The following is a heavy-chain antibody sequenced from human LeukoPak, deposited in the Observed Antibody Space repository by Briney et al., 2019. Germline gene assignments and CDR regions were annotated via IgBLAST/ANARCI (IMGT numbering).Heavy chain of an antibody. D-gene: IGHD1-1*01. Sequence: GGSLRLSCAASGFTSSDYYMSWIRQAPGKGLEWISYISGSGSSTYFADSVKGRFTISRDNAKNSLSLQMNSLRAEDTAVYYCARGTGFFDPWGRGTLVTVSS. CDR1: GFTSSDYY. V-gene: IGHV3-11*04. CDR3: ARGTGFFDP. CDR2: ISGSGSST. J-gene: IGHJ5*02.